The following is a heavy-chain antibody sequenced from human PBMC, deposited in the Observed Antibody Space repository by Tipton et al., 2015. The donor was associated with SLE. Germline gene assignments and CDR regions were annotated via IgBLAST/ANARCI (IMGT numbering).Heavy chain of an antibody. J-gene: IGHJ4*02. CDR1: GYSISSGYY. CDR2: IYHSGST. Sequence: TLSLTCAVSGYSISSGYYWGWIRQPPGKGLEWIGSIYHSGSTYYNPSLKSRVTISVDTSKNQFSLKLSSVTAADTAVYYCARGEDYYDSSGSYWGQGTLVTVSS. CDR3: ARGEDYYDSSGSY. V-gene: IGHV4-38-2*01. D-gene: IGHD3-22*01.